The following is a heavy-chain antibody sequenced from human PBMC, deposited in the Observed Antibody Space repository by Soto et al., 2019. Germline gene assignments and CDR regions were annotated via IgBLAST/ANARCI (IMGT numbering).Heavy chain of an antibody. D-gene: IGHD2-8*01. J-gene: IGHJ4*02. Sequence: PGGSLRLSCAASGLTFTNAWWSWSPQTPGKGLGWVGRSKAKNDYGESIQYAACVKGRVTISRHDSKVILYLEMNSVKTDGRGDDCILPGDQLYYWTAAYFDHWGQGTLVTVSS. CDR3: LPGDQLYYWTAAYFDH. CDR2: SKAKNDYGESI. V-gene: IGHV3-15*05. CDR1: GLTFTNAW.